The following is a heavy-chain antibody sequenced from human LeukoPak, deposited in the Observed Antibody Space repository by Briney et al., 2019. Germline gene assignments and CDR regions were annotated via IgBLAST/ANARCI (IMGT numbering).Heavy chain of an antibody. D-gene: IGHD3-3*01. Sequence: SETLSLTCTVSGGSINRSSRYYWGWIRQPPGEGLGCIGSIFYTGSTYYNPSLKSRVTISVDTSNNQFSLKLSSVTAADTAVYYCARHVPSTIFFNWFDPWGQGTLVTVSS. CDR2: IFYTGST. CDR1: GGSINRSSRYY. J-gene: IGHJ5*02. CDR3: ARHVPSTIFFNWFDP. V-gene: IGHV4-39*01.